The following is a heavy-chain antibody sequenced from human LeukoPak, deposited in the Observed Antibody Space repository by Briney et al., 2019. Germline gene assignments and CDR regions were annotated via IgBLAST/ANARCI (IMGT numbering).Heavy chain of an antibody. CDR1: GGTFSSYT. CDR3: ARDPSNTSGNYPYFDY. Sequence: ASVKVSCKASGGTFSSYTISWVRQAPGQGLEWMGWISAYNGDTKYAQNFQGRVTITTDTSTTTAYMELRSLRSDDTAVYYCARDPSNTSGNYPYFDYWGQGTLVTVSS. J-gene: IGHJ4*02. CDR2: ISAYNGDT. D-gene: IGHD3-22*01. V-gene: IGHV1-18*01.